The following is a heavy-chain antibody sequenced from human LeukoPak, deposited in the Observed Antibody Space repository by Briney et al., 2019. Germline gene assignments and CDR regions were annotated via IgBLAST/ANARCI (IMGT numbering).Heavy chain of an antibody. Sequence: SETLSLTCTVSGGSISSGPYYWGWIRQPPGKGLEWIGNIYYGENTYYNPSLKSRVTISIDTSKNQFSLKLSSVTAADTAVYYCASLYYFDRSRGWNYWGQGTLVTVSS. V-gene: IGHV4-39*01. J-gene: IGHJ4*02. CDR3: ASLYYFDRSRGWNY. CDR1: GGSISSGPYY. CDR2: IYYGENT. D-gene: IGHD3-22*01.